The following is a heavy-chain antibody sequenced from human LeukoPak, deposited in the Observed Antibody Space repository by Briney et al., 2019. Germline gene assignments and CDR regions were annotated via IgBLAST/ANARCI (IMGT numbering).Heavy chain of an antibody. CDR1: GFSLTSGGEG. CDR2: IYWDDDK. D-gene: IGHD4/OR15-4a*01. V-gene: IGHV2-5*02. J-gene: IGHJ4*02. Sequence: SGPTLVKPTQTLTLTCSFSGFSLTSGGEGVARIRQPPGKAPEWLALIYWDDDKRFRPSLQNRLTVSKDTSKNQVVLSMTKMDPLDTGTYYCAHTRHGATPTRLDFWGQGILVVVS. CDR3: AHTRHGATPTRLDF.